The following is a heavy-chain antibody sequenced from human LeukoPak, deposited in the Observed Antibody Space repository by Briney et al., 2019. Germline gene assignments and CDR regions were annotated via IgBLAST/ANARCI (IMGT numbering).Heavy chain of an antibody. CDR3: ARLLGWGEDAFDI. V-gene: IGHV4-61*08. D-gene: IGHD3-16*01. CDR2: IYYSGSP. CDR1: GGSISSGGYY. J-gene: IGHJ3*02. Sequence: PSETLSLTCTVSGGSISSGGYYWSWIRQHPGKGLEWIGYIYYSGSPNYSPSLKSRVTISVDTSKNQFSLKLSSVTAADTAVYYCARLLGWGEDAFDIWGQGTMVTVSS.